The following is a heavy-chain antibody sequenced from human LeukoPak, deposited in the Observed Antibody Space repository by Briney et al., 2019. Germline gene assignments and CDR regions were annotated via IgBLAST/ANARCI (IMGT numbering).Heavy chain of an antibody. CDR3: AKEGEDLRYFDWLDSPIYYFDY. J-gene: IGHJ4*02. CDR2: ISSSGGRT. D-gene: IGHD3-9*01. Sequence: PGGSLRLSCAASGFTFSSSAMSWVRQAPGKGLEWVSGISSSGGRTSYADSVKGRFTISRDNSKNTLYLQMNSLRAEDTAVYYCAKEGEDLRYFDWLDSPIYYFDYWGQGTLVTVSS. CDR1: GFTFSSSA. V-gene: IGHV3-23*01.